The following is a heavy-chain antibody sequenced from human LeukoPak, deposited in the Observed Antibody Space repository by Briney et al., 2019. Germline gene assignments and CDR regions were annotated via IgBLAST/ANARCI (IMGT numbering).Heavy chain of an antibody. V-gene: IGHV4-59*01. CDR2: IYYSGST. Sequence: PSETLSLTCTVSGGSISSYYWSWIRQPPGKGLEWIGYIYYSGSTNYNPSLKGRVTISVDTSKNQFSLKLSSVTAADTAVYYCARSPLYYYDSSGNYYYYMDVWGKGTTVTISS. D-gene: IGHD3-22*01. CDR3: ARSPLYYYDSSGNYYYYMDV. CDR1: GGSISSYY. J-gene: IGHJ6*03.